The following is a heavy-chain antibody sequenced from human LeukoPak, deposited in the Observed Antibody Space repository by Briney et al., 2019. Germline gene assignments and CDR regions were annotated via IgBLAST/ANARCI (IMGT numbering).Heavy chain of an antibody. CDR1: GGSISSFY. J-gene: IGHJ4*02. D-gene: IGHD7-27*01. CDR2: IYHSGST. Sequence: SETLSLTCTVTGGSISSFYWSWIRQPPGKGLEWIGYIYHSGSTKYSPSLKSRVTLSIDTSKNQFSLRLTSVTAADPAVYYCARHRLVWGFDYWRQGSLVTVSS. CDR3: ARHRLVWGFDY. V-gene: IGHV4-59*08.